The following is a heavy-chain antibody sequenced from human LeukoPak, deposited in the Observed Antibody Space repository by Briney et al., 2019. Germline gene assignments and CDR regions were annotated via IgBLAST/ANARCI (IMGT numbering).Heavy chain of an antibody. CDR2: INGDGSTT. V-gene: IGHV3-74*01. Sequence: GGSLRLSCAASGFTFSSYWMHWVRQAPGKGPLWVSHINGDGSTTNYADSVKGRFTISRDNAKNTLYLQMNSLRTEDTAVYYCAEAASVRGVSYWGQGTLVTVSS. CDR3: AEAASVRGVSY. J-gene: IGHJ4*02. CDR1: GFTFSSYW. D-gene: IGHD3-10*01.